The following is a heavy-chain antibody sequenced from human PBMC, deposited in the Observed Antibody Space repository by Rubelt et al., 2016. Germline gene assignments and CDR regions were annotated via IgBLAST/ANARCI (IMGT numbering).Heavy chain of an antibody. V-gene: IGHV3-48*01. J-gene: IGHJ6*02. D-gene: IGHD6-13*01. CDR1: GFTFTTYS. Sequence: EVQLVESGGGLVKPGGSLRLSCAASGFTFTTYSMNWVRQAPGKGLEWVSYISSSSSTIYYADSVKGRFTISRDNSKNTLYLQMNSLRAEDTDVYYCARDREIQYSSSWYYYYYGMDVWGQGTTVTVSS. CDR3: ARDREIQYSSSWYYYYYGMDV. CDR2: ISSSSSTI.